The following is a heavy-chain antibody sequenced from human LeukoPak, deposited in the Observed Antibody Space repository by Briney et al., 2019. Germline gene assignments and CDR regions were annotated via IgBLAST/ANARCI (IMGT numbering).Heavy chain of an antibody. V-gene: IGHV4-34*01. J-gene: IGHJ4*02. CDR2: INHGGST. D-gene: IGHD3-22*01. CDR1: GGSFSGYY. CDR3: AMNYYDSSLVFFH. Sequence: PSETLSLTCAVYGGSFSGYYWSWIRQPPGKGLEWIGEINHGGSTNYKPSLKSRVTISVDTSKNQFSLKLSSVTAADTAVYYCAMNYYDSSLVFFHWGQGTLVTVSS.